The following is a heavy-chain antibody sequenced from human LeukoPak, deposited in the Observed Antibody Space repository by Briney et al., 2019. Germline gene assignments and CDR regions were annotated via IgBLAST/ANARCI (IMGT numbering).Heavy chain of an antibody. CDR3: ANGWALNV. Sequence: SQTLSLTCAISGDSVSNNNAAWNWIRQSPSRGLEWLGRTYYRSTWYHDYALSVQSRVTINPDTSKNQFSLQLNSVTPEDTAVYYCANGWALNVWGQGTVVTVSS. D-gene: IGHD2-15*01. CDR1: GDSVSNNNAA. CDR2: TYYRSTWYH. J-gene: IGHJ3*01. V-gene: IGHV6-1*01.